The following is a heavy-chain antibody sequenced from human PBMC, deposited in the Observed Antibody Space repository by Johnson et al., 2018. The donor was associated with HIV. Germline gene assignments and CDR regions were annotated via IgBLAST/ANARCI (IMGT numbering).Heavy chain of an antibody. Sequence: EVLLLESGGGLVQPGGSLRLSCAASGFTVSSNYMSWVRQAPGKGLEWVSVIYSGGSTDYADSVKGRFTISRDNSKNTLYLQMSSLRVEDAGVYYCVKDVGDGYNLWCAFELWGQGTMVTVSS. J-gene: IGHJ3*01. CDR1: GFTVSSNY. CDR3: VKDVGDGYNLWCAFEL. V-gene: IGHV3-66*01. D-gene: IGHD5-24*01. CDR2: IYSGGST.